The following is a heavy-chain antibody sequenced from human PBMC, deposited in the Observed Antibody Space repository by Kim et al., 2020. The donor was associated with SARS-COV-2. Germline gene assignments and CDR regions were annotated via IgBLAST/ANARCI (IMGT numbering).Heavy chain of an antibody. CDR2: ISSSSSTI. Sequence: GGSLRLSCAASGFTFSSCSLNWVRQAPGKGLEWVSYISSSSSTIYYADSVKGRFTISRDNAKNSLYLQMNSLRAEDTAVYYCARSLLAEAGRVPLDNWGQGTLVTVSS. CDR3: ARSLLAEAGRVPLDN. CDR1: GFTFSSCS. V-gene: IGHV3-48*04. J-gene: IGHJ4*02. D-gene: IGHD6-13*01.